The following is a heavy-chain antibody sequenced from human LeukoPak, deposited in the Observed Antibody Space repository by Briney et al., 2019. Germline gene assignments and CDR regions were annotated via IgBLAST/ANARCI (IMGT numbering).Heavy chain of an antibody. CDR2: IKSKTDGGTT. V-gene: IGHV3-15*07. CDR3: THYTVTTSFDY. Sequence: GGSLRLSCAASGFTVSNAWMNWVRQAPGKGLEWVGRIKSKTDGGTTDYAAPVKGRFTISRDDSKNTLFLQMNSLKTEDTAVYYCTHYTVTTSFDYWGQGTLVTVSS. CDR1: GFTVSNAW. D-gene: IGHD4-11*01. J-gene: IGHJ4*02.